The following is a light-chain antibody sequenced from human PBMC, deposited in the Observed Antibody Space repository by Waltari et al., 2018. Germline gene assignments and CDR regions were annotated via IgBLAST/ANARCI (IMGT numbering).Light chain of an antibody. CDR1: ILVNKY. CDR2: QDT. CDR3: QALGTGAWV. J-gene: IGLJ3*02. V-gene: IGLV3-1*01. Sequence: SYELTQPPSVSVSPGQTASITCSGDILVNKYASWYQQKPGQSPLLVIYQDTKRPSGIPGRFSGSKSGNAATLTISGTQAMDEADYYCQALGTGAWVFGGGTKLTVL.